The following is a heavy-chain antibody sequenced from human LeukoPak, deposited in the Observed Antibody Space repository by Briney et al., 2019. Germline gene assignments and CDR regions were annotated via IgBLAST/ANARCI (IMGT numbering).Heavy chain of an antibody. CDR1: GGSISSYY. Sequence: PSETLSLTCTVSGGSISSYYWSWIRQPPGKGLEWIGYIYYSGITNYNPSLKSRVTILVDTSKNQFSLKLNSVTAADTAVYYCARAASSWSFDYWGQGTLVTVSS. J-gene: IGHJ4*02. CDR2: IYYSGIT. CDR3: ARAASSWSFDY. D-gene: IGHD6-13*01. V-gene: IGHV4-59*01.